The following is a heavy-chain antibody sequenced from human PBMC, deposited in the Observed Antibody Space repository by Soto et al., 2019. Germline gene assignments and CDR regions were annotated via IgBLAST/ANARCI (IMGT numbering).Heavy chain of an antibody. CDR3: ARGRRGVVFDAFDI. V-gene: IGHV3-48*02. Sequence: GGSLRLSCAASGFTFSKCSINWVRQAPGMGLEWISYISSGGATIYYADSVKGRFTISRDNAKNSLYLQMNSLRDEDTAVYYCARGRRGVVFDAFDIWGHGTMVTVSS. D-gene: IGHD3-10*01. J-gene: IGHJ3*02. CDR1: GFTFSKCS. CDR2: ISSGGATI.